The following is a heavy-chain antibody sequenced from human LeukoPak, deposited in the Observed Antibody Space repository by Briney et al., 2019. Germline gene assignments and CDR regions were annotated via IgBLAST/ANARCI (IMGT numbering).Heavy chain of an antibody. V-gene: IGHV4-4*02. D-gene: IGHD3-3*01. CDR2: IFHSGST. Sequence: SGTLSLTCAVSGGSISSSTWWTWVRQPPGKGLEWIGEIFHSGSTNYNPSLKSRVRMSVDNSKGDFSLQLTSVTAANTAVYYCASGGLVSLFLEYWGQGTLVTVSS. CDR3: ASGGLVSLFLEY. CDR1: GGSISSSTW. J-gene: IGHJ4*02.